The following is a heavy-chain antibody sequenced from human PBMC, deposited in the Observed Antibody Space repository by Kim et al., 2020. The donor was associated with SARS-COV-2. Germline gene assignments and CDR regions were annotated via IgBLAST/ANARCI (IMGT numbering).Heavy chain of an antibody. J-gene: IGHJ5*02. CDR2: ST. V-gene: IGHV4-31*02. CDR3: ARGKIAAAGT. Sequence: STSYNPSLKSRVTISVDTSKNQFSLKLSSVTAADTAVYYCARGKIAAAGTWGQGTLVTVSS. D-gene: IGHD6-13*01.